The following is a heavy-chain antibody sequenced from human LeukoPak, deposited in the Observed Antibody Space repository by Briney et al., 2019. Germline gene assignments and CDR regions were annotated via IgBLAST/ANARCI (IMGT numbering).Heavy chain of an antibody. V-gene: IGHV4-4*07. CDR1: GGSITGYY. Sequence: SETLSLTCTVSGGSITGYYWSWVRQPAGKGLEWIGRIYTSGSTNYNPSLKGRVTMSVDTSKNQISLKVNSVTAAETDVYYCPRKSYSSSYLFVFWGQGTLVTVSS. CDR2: IYTSGST. D-gene: IGHD6-6*01. J-gene: IGHJ4*02. CDR3: PRKSYSSSYLFVF.